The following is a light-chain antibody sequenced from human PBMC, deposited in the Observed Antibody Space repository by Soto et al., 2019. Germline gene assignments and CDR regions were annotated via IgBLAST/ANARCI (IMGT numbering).Light chain of an antibody. CDR2: ETS. CDR1: QSVSRSY. Sequence: EIVLTQSPGTLSLSPGERATLSCRASQSVSRSYLAWYQQKPGQAPRLLIYETSNRATGIPDRFSGSGSGTDFTLTISRLEPEDFAVYYCQQYNNWPRTFGQGTKVDIK. J-gene: IGKJ1*01. V-gene: IGKV3-20*01. CDR3: QQYNNWPRT.